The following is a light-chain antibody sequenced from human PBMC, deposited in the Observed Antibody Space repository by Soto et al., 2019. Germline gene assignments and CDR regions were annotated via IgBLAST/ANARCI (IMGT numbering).Light chain of an antibody. CDR1: QSISSY. Sequence: DIQMTQSPSSLSASVGDRVTITCRASQSISSYLNWYQQKPGKAPKVLISGASSLQSGVPLMFSGSGSGTDFTLTISSLQSEDFASYYCQQSHSTPLTFCGGTKVEIK. CDR2: GAS. J-gene: IGKJ4*01. CDR3: QQSHSTPLT. V-gene: IGKV1-39*01.